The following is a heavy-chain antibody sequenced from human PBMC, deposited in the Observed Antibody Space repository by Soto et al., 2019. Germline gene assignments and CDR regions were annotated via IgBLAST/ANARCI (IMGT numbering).Heavy chain of an antibody. CDR1: GGSISSYY. Sequence: PSETLSLTCTVSGGSISSYYWSWIRQPPGKGLEWIGNIYYSGSTNYNPSLTSRVTVSVDTSKNEFSLKLSSVTAADTAVYYCARQPTTGDTDLWFDPWGQGTLVTVS. CDR2: IYYSGST. V-gene: IGHV4-59*08. J-gene: IGHJ5*02. CDR3: ARQPTTGDTDLWFDP. D-gene: IGHD2-21*01.